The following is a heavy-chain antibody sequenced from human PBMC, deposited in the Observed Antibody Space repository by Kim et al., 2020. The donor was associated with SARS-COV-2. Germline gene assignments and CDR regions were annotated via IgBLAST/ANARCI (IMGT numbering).Heavy chain of an antibody. CDR2: INSDGSST. V-gene: IGHV3-74*01. J-gene: IGHJ4*02. D-gene: IGHD7-27*01. CDR3: ARVGHLGADYWGAQLYYFDD. CDR1: GFTFSRSW. Sequence: GGSLRLSCAASGFTFSRSWMHWVRQAPGKGLVWVSRINSDGSSTSYADSVKGRFTISRDNAKNTLYLQMNRLRAEDTAVYYCARVGHLGADYWGAQLYYFDDWGQGTLVTVSS.